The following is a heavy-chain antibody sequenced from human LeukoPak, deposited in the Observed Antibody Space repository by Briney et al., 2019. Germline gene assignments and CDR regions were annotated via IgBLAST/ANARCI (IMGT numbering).Heavy chain of an antibody. V-gene: IGHV3-48*03. CDR2: ISSSGSTI. J-gene: IGHJ4*02. Sequence: GGSLRLSCAAYGFTFSSYEVNWVRQAPGKGLEWVSYISSSGSTIYYADSVKGRFTISRDNAKNSLYLQMNSLRADDTAVYYRARIGSHDYWGQGTLVTVSS. D-gene: IGHD1-26*01. CDR1: GFTFSSYE. CDR3: ARIGSHDY.